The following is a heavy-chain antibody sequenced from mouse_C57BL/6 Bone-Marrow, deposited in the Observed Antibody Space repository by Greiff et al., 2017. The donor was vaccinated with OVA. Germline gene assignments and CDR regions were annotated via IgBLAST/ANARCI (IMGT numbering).Heavy chain of an antibody. D-gene: IGHD2-5*01. CDR2: IHPNSGST. V-gene: IGHV1-64*01. J-gene: IGHJ3*01. Sequence: QVQLQQSGAELVKPGASVKLSCKASGYTFTSYWMHWVKQRPGQGLEWIGMIHPNSGSTNSNEKFKSKATLTVDKSSSTAYMQLSSLTSEDSAVYYCARAKTCYSSYPFAYWGQGTLVTVSA. CDR1: GYTFTSYW. CDR3: ARAKTCYSSYPFAY.